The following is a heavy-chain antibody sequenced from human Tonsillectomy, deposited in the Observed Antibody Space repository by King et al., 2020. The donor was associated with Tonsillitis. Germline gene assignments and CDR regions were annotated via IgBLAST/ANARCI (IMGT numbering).Heavy chain of an antibody. D-gene: IGHD6-19*01. CDR1: GFTFSRYW. CDR2: IKEDGSEI. CDR3: ARAVASNWFDP. V-gene: IGHV3-7*01. Sequence: VQLVESGGGLVQPGGSLRLSCAASGFTFSRYWTSWVRQAPGKGLEWMANIKEDGSEIQYVDSVKGRFTISRDNAKNSLYLQMNSLRAEDTAVYYCARAVASNWFDPWGQGILVTVSS. J-gene: IGHJ5*02.